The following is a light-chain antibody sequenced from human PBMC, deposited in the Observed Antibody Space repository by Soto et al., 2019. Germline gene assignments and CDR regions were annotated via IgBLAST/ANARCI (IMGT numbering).Light chain of an antibody. V-gene: IGLV2-14*01. CDR2: GVR. J-gene: IGLJ1*01. CDR3: SSFTTTRFYV. Sequence: QSVLAQPTCVSCSPGQSITIYGTGSGYDIGAYDYVSWYQQHPGKAPRLLIHGVRNRPPGISSRFSASKSGLTASLTISGLRAEDEADYYCSSFTTTRFYVFGPGTKVTVL. CDR1: GYDIGAYDY.